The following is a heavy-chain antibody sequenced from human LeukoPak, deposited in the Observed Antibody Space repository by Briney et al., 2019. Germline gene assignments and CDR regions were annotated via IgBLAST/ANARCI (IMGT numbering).Heavy chain of an antibody. CDR2: INHSGST. D-gene: IGHD3-10*01. CDR1: GGSFSGYY. Sequence: SETLSLTCAVYGGSFSGYYWSWIRQPPGKGLEWIGEINHSGSTNYNPSLKSRVTISVDTSKNQFSLKLSSVTAADTAVHYCARGMVYDYWGQGTLVTVSS. V-gene: IGHV4-34*01. CDR3: ARGMVYDY. J-gene: IGHJ4*02.